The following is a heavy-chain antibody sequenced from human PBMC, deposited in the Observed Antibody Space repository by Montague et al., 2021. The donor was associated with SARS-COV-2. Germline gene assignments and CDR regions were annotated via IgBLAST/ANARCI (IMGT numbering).Heavy chain of an antibody. V-gene: IGHV4-59*02. D-gene: IGHD3-22*01. CDR2: IYYTGST. J-gene: IGHJ4*02. CDR3: VRDFYDTSDYFQGTFDV. CDR1: GVSVNNYY. Sequence: SETLSLTCSVSGVSVNNYYWAWIRQSPGKGLEWIGHIYYTGSTNYNPSLRSRITISIDTSENQFSLKLRSVTPADTAVYYCVRDFYDTSDYFQGTFDVWGQGTVVTVSS.